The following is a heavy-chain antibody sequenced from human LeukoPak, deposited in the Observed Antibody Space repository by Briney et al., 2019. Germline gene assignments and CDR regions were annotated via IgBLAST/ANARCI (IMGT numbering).Heavy chain of an antibody. CDR1: GFIFSDYY. Sequence: GGSLRLSCAASGFIFSDYYMSWIRQAPGKGLEWVSYISVSGSIIYYADSVKGRFTISRDNAKNSLYLQMNSLRAEDTAVYYCARDKSHCSGGSCYYYGMDVWGQGTTVTVSS. D-gene: IGHD2-15*01. V-gene: IGHV3-11*01. CDR2: ISVSGSII. J-gene: IGHJ6*02. CDR3: ARDKSHCSGGSCYYYGMDV.